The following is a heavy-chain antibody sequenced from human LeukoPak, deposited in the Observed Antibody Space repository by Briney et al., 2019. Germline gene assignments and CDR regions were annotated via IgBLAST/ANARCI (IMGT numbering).Heavy chain of an antibody. J-gene: IGHJ4*02. D-gene: IGHD2-21*01. V-gene: IGHV1-2*02. CDR3: AVAPGDY. Sequence: ASVKVSCKASGNTLTGYYMHWVRQAPGQGLEWMGWINPNSDYTFYAQKFQGRVTLTRDTSISTVYMELTTLTSDDTALYYCAVAPGDYWGQGTLVSVSA. CDR1: GNTLTGYY. CDR2: INPNSDYT.